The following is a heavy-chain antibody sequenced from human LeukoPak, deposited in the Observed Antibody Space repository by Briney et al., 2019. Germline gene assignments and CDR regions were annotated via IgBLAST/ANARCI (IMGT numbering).Heavy chain of an antibody. CDR2: IYHTGST. D-gene: IGHD4-4*01. CDR1: GGSISSYY. CDR3: ARVVSNYYFDY. J-gene: IGHJ4*02. V-gene: IGHV4-59*12. Sequence: PSETLSLTCTVSGGSISSYYWSWIRQPPGKGLEWIGYIYHTGSTYYNPSLKSRVTISVDRSKNQFSLKLSSVTAADTAIYYCARVVSNYYFDYWGQGTLVTVSS.